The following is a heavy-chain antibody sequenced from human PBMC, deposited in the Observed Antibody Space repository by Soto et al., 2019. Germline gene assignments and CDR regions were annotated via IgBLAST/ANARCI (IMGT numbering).Heavy chain of an antibody. D-gene: IGHD1-7*01. CDR2: ISASGQGI. Sequence: LRLSCAASGFTFSTYALSWVRQAPGKGLEWVSAISASGQGIYYADSVRGRFTISRDNSKNTIFLHMDSLRAEDTAVYYCAKDRNYPRDQFHYWGQGTLVTVSS. J-gene: IGHJ4*02. CDR3: AKDRNYPRDQFHY. V-gene: IGHV3-23*01. CDR1: GFTFSTYA.